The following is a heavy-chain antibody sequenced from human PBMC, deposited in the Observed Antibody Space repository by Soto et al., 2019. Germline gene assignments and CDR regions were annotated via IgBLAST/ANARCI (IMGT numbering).Heavy chain of an antibody. CDR2: INHSGST. Sequence: QVQLQQWGAGLLKPSETLSLTCAVYGGSFSGYYWTWIRQPPGPGLEWIGEINHSGSTNYNPSLKNRVTISLDPSKPQFSLKLTSVTAADTAVYYCARDKITGLFDYWGQGTLVTVSS. CDR1: GGSFSGYY. CDR3: ARDKITGLFDY. V-gene: IGHV4-34*01. D-gene: IGHD2-8*02. J-gene: IGHJ4*02.